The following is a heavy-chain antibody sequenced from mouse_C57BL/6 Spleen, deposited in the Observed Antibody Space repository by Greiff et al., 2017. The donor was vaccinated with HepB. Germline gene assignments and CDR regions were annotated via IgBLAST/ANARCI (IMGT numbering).Heavy chain of an antibody. CDR2: IDPETGST. V-gene: IGHV1-15*01. CDR3: TRGGASGD. J-gene: IGHJ2*01. CDR1: GYTFTDYE. Sequence: VQLQQSGAELVRPGASVTLSCKASGYTFTDYEMHWVKQTPVHGLEWIGAIDPETGSTAYNQKFKGKAILTADKSSSTAYMELRSLTSEDSAVYYCTRGGASGDWGQGTTLTVSS.